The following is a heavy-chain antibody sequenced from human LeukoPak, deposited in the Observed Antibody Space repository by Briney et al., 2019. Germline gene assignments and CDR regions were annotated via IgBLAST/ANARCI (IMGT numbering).Heavy chain of an antibody. J-gene: IGHJ4*02. Sequence: GGSLRLSCAASGFTFCSYSMNWVRQAPGKGVEWVSYISSSSSTIFYADSVKGRFTISRDNAKTSLYLQMTGLSDEDTAVYFCARVLSGTYYVFDYWGQGTLVTVSS. V-gene: IGHV3-48*02. D-gene: IGHD1-26*01. CDR2: ISSSSSTI. CDR1: GFTFCSYS. CDR3: ARVLSGTYYVFDY.